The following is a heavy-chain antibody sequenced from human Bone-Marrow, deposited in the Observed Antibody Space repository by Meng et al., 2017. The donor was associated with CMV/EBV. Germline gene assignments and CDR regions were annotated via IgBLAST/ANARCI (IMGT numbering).Heavy chain of an antibody. J-gene: IGHJ4*02. CDR2: IRYDGSNK. CDR1: GFTFSSYG. Sequence: GESLKISCAASGFTFSSYGMHWVRQAPGKGLEWVAFIRYDGSNKYYADSVKGRFTISRDNSKNTLYLQMNSLRAEDTAVYYGATAHDYGDYSLDWGQGTLVTVSS. CDR3: ATAHDYGDYSLD. V-gene: IGHV3-30*02. D-gene: IGHD4-17*01.